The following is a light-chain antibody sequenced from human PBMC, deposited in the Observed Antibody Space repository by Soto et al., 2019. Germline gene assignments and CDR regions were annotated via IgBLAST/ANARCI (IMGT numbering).Light chain of an antibody. V-gene: IGKV4-1*01. CDR3: QQYYSTPPYT. CDR1: QSVLYSSNNKNY. J-gene: IGKJ2*01. Sequence: DIVMTQSPDSLAVSLGERATINCKSSQSVLYSSNNKNYLAWYQQKPGQPPKLLIYWASTREYGVHDRFSGSGSGTAFPLTISSLQAEDVAVYYCQQYYSTPPYTFGQGTKLEIK. CDR2: WAS.